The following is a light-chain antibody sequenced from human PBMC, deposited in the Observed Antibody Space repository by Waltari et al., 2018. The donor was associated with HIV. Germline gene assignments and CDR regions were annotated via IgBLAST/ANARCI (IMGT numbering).Light chain of an antibody. CDR1: NSDVGAYNS. Sequence: QSALTQPASVSGSPGQSLTISCTGTNSDVGAYNSVSWYQQHPGKAPKLLIYEVTNRPPGISNRFSGSKSGNTASMTISGLQPEDEADYYCSSYTITTAIVFGGGTKLTVL. J-gene: IGLJ2*01. CDR2: EVT. CDR3: SSYTITTAIV. V-gene: IGLV2-14*01.